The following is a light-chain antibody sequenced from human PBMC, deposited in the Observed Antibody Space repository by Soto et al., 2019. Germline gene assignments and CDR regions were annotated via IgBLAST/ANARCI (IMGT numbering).Light chain of an antibody. CDR3: QKYNSGPLT. CDR1: QGISSF. V-gene: IGKV1-27*01. J-gene: IGKJ4*01. CDR2: SAS. Sequence: DVQMTQSPSSLSASVGDRITITCRASQGISSFLAWYQQIPGKVPKILIYSASTLQSGAPSRFSGSGSGTDFTLTISSPQPEDVAIYYYQKYNSGPLTFSGGTKVDIK.